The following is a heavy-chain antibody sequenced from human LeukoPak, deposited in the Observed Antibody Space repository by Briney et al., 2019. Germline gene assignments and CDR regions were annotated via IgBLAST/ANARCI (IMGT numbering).Heavy chain of an antibody. CDR1: GGSISSYY. CDR3: AREDTVVVPAAKEGTRYFQH. Sequence: PSETLSLTCTVSGGSISSYYWSWIRQPPGKGLEWIGYIYYSWSTNYNPSLKSRVTISVDTSKNQFSLKLSSVTAADTAVYYCAREDTVVVPAAKEGTRYFQHWGQGTLVTVSS. D-gene: IGHD2-2*01. J-gene: IGHJ1*01. CDR2: IYYSWST. V-gene: IGHV4-59*01.